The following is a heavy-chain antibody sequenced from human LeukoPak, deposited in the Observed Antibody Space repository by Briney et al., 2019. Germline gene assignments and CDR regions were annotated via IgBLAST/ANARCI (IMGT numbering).Heavy chain of an antibody. D-gene: IGHD6-13*01. CDR3: ARDPEGSSWYLNWFDP. V-gene: IGHV1-69*13. Sequence: ASVKVSCKASGGTFSRYAISWVRQAPGQGLEWMGGIIPIFGTANYAQKFQGRVTITADESTSTAYMELSSLRSEDTAVYYCARDPEGSSWYLNWFDPWGQGTLVTVSS. CDR1: GGTFSRYA. J-gene: IGHJ5*02. CDR2: IIPIFGTA.